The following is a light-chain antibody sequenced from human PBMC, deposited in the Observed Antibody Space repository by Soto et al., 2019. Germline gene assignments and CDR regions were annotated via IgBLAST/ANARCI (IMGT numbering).Light chain of an antibody. CDR1: QTISTF. J-gene: IGKJ1*01. Sequence: DIQMTQSPASLSASVGDRVTISCRASQTISTFLNWYQQKPGTAPRLLIYRASSVQSGVPPRFSGSGSGRDFTLTISSLXPEDIATYFCQHSYSSPPWTFGQGTKVDIK. V-gene: IGKV1-39*01. CDR2: RAS. CDR3: QHSYSSPPWT.